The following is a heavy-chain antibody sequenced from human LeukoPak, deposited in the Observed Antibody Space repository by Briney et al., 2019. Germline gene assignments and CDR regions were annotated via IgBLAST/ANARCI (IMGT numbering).Heavy chain of an antibody. J-gene: IGHJ4*02. D-gene: IGHD2-15*01. CDR2: IRYHGSDK. CDR1: GFTLSTYG. V-gene: IGHV3-30*02. Sequence: PGGSLRLSCVASGFTLSTYGMHWVRQAPCKGLEWVAFIRYHGSDKFYGDSVKGRFTTSRDNSKNTLYLQMSRLRVEDTAVYYCAKDLDCSGGTCHKAFDCWGQGTLVTVSS. CDR3: AKDLDCSGGTCHKAFDC.